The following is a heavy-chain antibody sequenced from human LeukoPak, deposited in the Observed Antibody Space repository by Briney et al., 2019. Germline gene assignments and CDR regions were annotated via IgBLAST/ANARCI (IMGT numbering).Heavy chain of an antibody. D-gene: IGHD3-3*01. CDR3: AREVVWSGFFDY. J-gene: IGHJ4*02. Sequence: PGGSLRLSCAASEFTFSSYSMNWVRQAPGKGLEWVANIKQDGSEKYYVDSVKGRFTISRDNAKNSLYLQMNSLRAEDTAVYYCAREVVWSGFFDYWGQGTLVTVSS. V-gene: IGHV3-7*01. CDR1: EFTFSSYS. CDR2: IKQDGSEK.